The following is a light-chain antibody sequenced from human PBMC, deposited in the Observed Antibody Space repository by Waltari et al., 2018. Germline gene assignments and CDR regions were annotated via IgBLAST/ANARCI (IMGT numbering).Light chain of an antibody. CDR2: GAS. CDR3: QQYYTTPYT. V-gene: IGKV4-1*01. J-gene: IGKJ2*01. Sequence: DIVMTQSPDSLAVSLGERATINCKSSQSVLYSSNNKNYLTWYQQKPGQPPKLLIYGASTRESGVPDLCSGSGSGTDFTLTISSLQAEDVAVYYCQQYYTTPYTFGQGTKLEIK. CDR1: QSVLYSSNNKNY.